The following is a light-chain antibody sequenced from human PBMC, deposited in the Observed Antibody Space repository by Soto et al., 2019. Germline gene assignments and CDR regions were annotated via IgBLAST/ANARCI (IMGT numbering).Light chain of an antibody. Sequence: QPVLTQSPSVSGAPGQRVTISCTGSSSNIGAGYDVHWYQQVPGTAPKLLIYGNNNRPSGVPDRFSGSKSGTSASLAITGLQAEYEADYYCQSYDSSLSGFVFATGTKLTVL. CDR3: QSYDSSLSGFV. CDR1: SSNIGAGYD. CDR2: GNN. V-gene: IGLV1-40*01. J-gene: IGLJ1*01.